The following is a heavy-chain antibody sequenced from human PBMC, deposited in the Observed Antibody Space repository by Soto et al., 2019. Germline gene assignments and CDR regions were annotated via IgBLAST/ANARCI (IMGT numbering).Heavy chain of an antibody. J-gene: IGHJ4*02. Sequence: QVPLVQSGAEVKKPGASVKVSCKASGYTFTSYGISWVRQAPGQGLEWMGWISAYNGNTNYAQKLQGRVTMTTDTSTSTAYMELRSLRSDDTAVYYCARARAIWAHDYGVYGGDYWGQGTLVTVSS. CDR2: ISAYNGNT. V-gene: IGHV1-18*01. CDR1: GYTFTSYG. D-gene: IGHD4-17*01. CDR3: ARARAIWAHDYGVYGGDY.